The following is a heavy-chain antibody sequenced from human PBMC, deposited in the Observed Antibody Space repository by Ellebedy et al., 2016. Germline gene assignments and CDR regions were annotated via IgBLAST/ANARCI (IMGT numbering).Heavy chain of an antibody. CDR1: GYTLTELS. CDR3: ARGLAHSSSWYPPYGMDV. V-gene: IGHV1-24*01. Sequence: ASVKVSXXVSGYTLTELSMHWVRQAPGKGLEWMGGFDPEDGETIYAQKFQGRVTMTRDTSISTAYMELSRLRSDDTAVYYCARGLAHSSSWYPPYGMDVWGQGTTVTVSS. CDR2: FDPEDGET. D-gene: IGHD6-13*01. J-gene: IGHJ6*02.